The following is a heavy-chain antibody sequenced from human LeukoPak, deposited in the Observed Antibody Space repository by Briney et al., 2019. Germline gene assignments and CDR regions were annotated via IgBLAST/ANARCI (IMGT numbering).Heavy chain of an antibody. V-gene: IGHV1-8*01. D-gene: IGHD3-10*01. CDR1: GYTFTSYD. CDR3: ARNWDESNLWFGEMNWFDP. Sequence: ASVKVSCKASGYTFTSYDINWVRQATGQGLEWMGWMNPNSGNTGYAQKFQGRVTMTRNTSISTAYMELSSLRSEDTAVYYCARNWDESNLWFGEMNWFDPWGQGTLVTVSS. CDR2: MNPNSGNT. J-gene: IGHJ5*02.